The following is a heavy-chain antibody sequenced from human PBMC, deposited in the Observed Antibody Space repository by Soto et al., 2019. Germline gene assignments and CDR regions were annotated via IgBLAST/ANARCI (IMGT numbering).Heavy chain of an antibody. D-gene: IGHD5-12*01. Sequence: SETLSLTCTISGASISSISYYWSWIRQPPGRGLEWIGFIYYAGSTKYNPSLNSRVTISVDTSKNQFSLTVTSVTAADTAVYYCARRIVAPETFDDWGKGSLVTVSS. CDR3: ARRIVAPETFDD. CDR2: IYYAGST. J-gene: IGHJ4*02. CDR1: GASISSISYY. V-gene: IGHV4-61*05.